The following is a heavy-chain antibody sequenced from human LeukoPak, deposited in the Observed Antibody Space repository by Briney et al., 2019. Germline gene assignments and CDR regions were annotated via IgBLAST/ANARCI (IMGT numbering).Heavy chain of an antibody. CDR3: ARGATDTTRWFDP. CDR1: GFNFNTYS. D-gene: IGHD1-7*01. V-gene: IGHV3-21*01. J-gene: IGHJ5*02. CDR2: ISRASESI. Sequence: PGGSLRLSCEASGFNFNTYSMAWVRQAPGRGLEWVSIISRASESIFYADSVKGRFTISRDNAKNSLYLQMNGLRAEDTAAYYCARGATDTTRWFDPWGQGTLVTVSS.